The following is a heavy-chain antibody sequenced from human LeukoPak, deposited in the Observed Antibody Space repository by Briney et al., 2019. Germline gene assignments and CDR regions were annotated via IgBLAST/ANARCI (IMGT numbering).Heavy chain of an antibody. J-gene: IGHJ5*02. Sequence: ASVKVSCKASGYTFIGYYMHWVRQAPGQGLEWMGWINPNSGGTNYAQKFQGRVTMTRDTSISTAYMELSRLRSDDTAVYYCARGKGSGYYQNWFDPWGQGTLVTVSS. CDR3: ARGKGSGYYQNWFDP. CDR2: INPNSGGT. D-gene: IGHD3-22*01. CDR1: GYTFIGYY. V-gene: IGHV1-2*02.